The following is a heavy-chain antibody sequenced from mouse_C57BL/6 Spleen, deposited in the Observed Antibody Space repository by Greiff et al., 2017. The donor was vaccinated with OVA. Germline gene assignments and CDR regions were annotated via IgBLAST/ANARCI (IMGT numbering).Heavy chain of an antibody. J-gene: IGHJ2*01. CDR1: GFNIKDDY. CDR3: TRATTADY. V-gene: IGHV14-4*01. Sequence: VQLQQSGAELVRPGASVKLSCTASGFNIKDDYMHWVKQRPEQGLEWIGWIDPENGDTEYASKFQGKATITADTSSNTAYLQLSSLTSEDTAVYYCTRATTADYWGQVTTLTVSS. D-gene: IGHD1-2*01. CDR2: IDPENGDT.